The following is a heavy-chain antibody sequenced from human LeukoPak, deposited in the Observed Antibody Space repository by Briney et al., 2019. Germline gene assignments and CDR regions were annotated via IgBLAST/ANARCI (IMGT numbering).Heavy chain of an antibody. D-gene: IGHD5-18*01. J-gene: IGHJ4*02. CDR1: GGSISSYY. CDR3: ACSFGGGDTAMPTFDY. CDR2: IYYSGST. Sequence: SETLSLTCTVSGGSISSYYWSSIRQPPGKGLEWIGYIYYSGSTNYNPSLKSRVTISVDTSKNQFSLKLSSVTAADTAVHYCACSFGGGDTAMPTFDYWGQGTLVTVSS. V-gene: IGHV4-59*01.